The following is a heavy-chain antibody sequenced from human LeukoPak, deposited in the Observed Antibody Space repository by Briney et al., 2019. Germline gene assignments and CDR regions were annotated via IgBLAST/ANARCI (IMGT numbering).Heavy chain of an antibody. CDR1: GYTFTNYG. V-gene: IGHV1-18*01. CDR3: ARDLWTGDYYYYYGMDV. J-gene: IGHJ6*02. Sequence: ASVKVSCKASGYTFTNYGIIWVRQAPGQGLEWMGLISPYNGDTNYVQKLQGRVTMTTVTSTSTAYMELSSLRSEDTAVYYCARDLWTGDYYYYYGMDVWGQGTTVTVSS. D-gene: IGHD3-10*01. CDR2: ISPYNGDT.